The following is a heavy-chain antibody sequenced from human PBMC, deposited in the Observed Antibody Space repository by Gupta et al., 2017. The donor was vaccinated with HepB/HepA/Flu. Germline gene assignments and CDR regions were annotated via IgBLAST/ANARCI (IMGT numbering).Heavy chain of an antibody. D-gene: IGHD7-27*01. CDR1: GFSLNNYF. J-gene: IGHJ4*02. Sequence: EVQLVESGGGLVQPGGSLRLSCEASGFSLNNYFLHGARQGPGKWLEWVSQITRDGRSTAYADSVKVRFIISRDHARNTLYLQMHSLRVEDTAVYYCSGVTGDGRVGLADYWGQGTLVTVSS. CDR2: ITRDGRST. CDR3: SGVTGDGRVGLADY. V-gene: IGHV3-74*01.